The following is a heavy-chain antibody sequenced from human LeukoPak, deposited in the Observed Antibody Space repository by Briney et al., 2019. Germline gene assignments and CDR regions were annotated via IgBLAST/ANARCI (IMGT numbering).Heavy chain of an antibody. J-gene: IGHJ3*02. Sequence: GGSLRLSCAASGFTFSSYGMHWVRQAPGKGLEWVAFIRYDGSNKYYAGSVKGRFTISRDNSKNTLYLQMNSLRAEDTAVYYCARVFRPSLTVFIIKGAFDIWGQGTMVTVSS. V-gene: IGHV3-30*02. CDR2: IRYDGSNK. CDR1: GFTFSSYG. D-gene: IGHD3-3*01. CDR3: ARVFRPSLTVFIIKGAFDI.